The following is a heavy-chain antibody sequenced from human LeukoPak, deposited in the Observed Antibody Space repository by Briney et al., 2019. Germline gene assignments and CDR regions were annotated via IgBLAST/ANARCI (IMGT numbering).Heavy chain of an antibody. J-gene: IGHJ4*02. CDR1: GFTFSSYE. D-gene: IGHD2-2*01. CDR2: ISSSGTTI. CDR3: AKLPTEYCSSTSCFGPLTYYFDY. Sequence: GGSLRLSCAASGFTFSSYEMNWVRQAPGKGLEWVSYISSSGTTIYYADSVKGRFTISRDNAKNSLYLQMNSLRAEDTAVYYCAKLPTEYCSSTSCFGPLTYYFDYWGQGTLVTVSS. V-gene: IGHV3-48*03.